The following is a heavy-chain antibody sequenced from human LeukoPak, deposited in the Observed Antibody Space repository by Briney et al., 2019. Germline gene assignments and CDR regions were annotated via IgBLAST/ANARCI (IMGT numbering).Heavy chain of an antibody. CDR2: IIPIFGTA. J-gene: IGHJ4*02. Sequence: SVKVSCKASGGTFSSYAISWVRQAPGQGLEWMGGIIPIFGTANYAQKFQGRVTITADESTSTAYMELSSLRSEDTAVYYCARDRDIVVVPAASPFDYWGQGTLVTVSP. CDR3: ARDRDIVVVPAASPFDY. CDR1: GGTFSSYA. D-gene: IGHD2-2*01. V-gene: IGHV1-69*13.